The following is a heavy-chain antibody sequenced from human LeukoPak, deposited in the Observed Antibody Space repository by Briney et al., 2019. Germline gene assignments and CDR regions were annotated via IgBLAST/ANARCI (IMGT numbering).Heavy chain of an antibody. CDR3: ARDFIGDYYYYYMDV. Sequence: PGGSLRLSCAASGFTFSSYSMNWVRQAPGKGLEWVSYISSSSSTIYYADSVKGRFTISRDNAKNSLYLQMNSLRAEDAAVYYCARDFIGDYYYYYMDVWGKGTTVTVSS. J-gene: IGHJ6*03. V-gene: IGHV3-48*04. CDR1: GFTFSSYS. CDR2: ISSSSSTI. D-gene: IGHD3-16*01.